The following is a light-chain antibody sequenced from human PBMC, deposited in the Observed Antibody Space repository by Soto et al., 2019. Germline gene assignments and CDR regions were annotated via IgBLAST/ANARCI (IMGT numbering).Light chain of an antibody. CDR3: QSHDSSLHASV. CDR2: GNT. V-gene: IGLV1-40*01. Sequence: QSVLTQPPSVSGAPGQRVTISCTGSSSNIGAGYDVHWYLQLPGTAPKLIIYGNTNRPSGVPDRFSGSKSGSLASLAITGLQAEDEADYYCQSHDSSLHASVFGTGTKVTVL. J-gene: IGLJ1*01. CDR1: SSNIGAGYD.